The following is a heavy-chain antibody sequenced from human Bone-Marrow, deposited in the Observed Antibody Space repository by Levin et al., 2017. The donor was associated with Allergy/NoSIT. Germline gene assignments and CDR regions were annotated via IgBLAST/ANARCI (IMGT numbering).Heavy chain of an antibody. CDR3: ESQAKMITFGGVIVN. CDR1: GFTFSSYA. J-gene: IGHJ4*02. V-gene: IGHV3-23*01. CDR2: ISGSGGST. Sequence: PGGSLRLSCAASGFTFSSYAMSWVRQAPGKGLEWVSAISGSGGSTYYADSVKGRFTISRDNSKNTLYLQMNSLRAEDTAVYYCESQAKMITFGGVIVNWGQGTLVTVSS. D-gene: IGHD3-16*02.